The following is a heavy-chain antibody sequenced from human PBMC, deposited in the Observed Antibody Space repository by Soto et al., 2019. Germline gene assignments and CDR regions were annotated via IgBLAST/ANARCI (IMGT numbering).Heavy chain of an antibody. D-gene: IGHD3-10*01. CDR2: IIPILGIA. CDR1: GGTFSSYT. V-gene: IGHV1-69*08. J-gene: IGHJ6*02. CDR3: ARDPTYGSGSYYPSRLYYYYGMDV. Sequence: QVQLVQSGAEVKKPGSSVKVSCKASGGTFSSYTISWVRQAPGQGLEWMGRIIPILGIANYAQKFQGRVTITADKSTSTAXXEXSIXRSEDTAVYYWARDPTYGSGSYYPSRLYYYYGMDVWGQGTTVTVSS.